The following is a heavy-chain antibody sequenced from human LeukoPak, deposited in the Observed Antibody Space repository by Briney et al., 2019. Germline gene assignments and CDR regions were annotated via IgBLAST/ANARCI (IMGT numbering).Heavy chain of an antibody. CDR3: ARPRGQWLETGRVVYYFDY. J-gene: IGHJ4*02. Sequence: ASVKVSCKASGYTFTGFYIHWVRQAPGQGLEWMGWFNSYNGNTNYAQKLQGRVTMTTDTSTSTAYMELRSLTSDDTAVYYCARPRGQWLETGRVVYYFDYWGQGTLVTVSS. V-gene: IGHV1-18*04. D-gene: IGHD6-19*01. CDR1: GYTFTGFY. CDR2: FNSYNGNT.